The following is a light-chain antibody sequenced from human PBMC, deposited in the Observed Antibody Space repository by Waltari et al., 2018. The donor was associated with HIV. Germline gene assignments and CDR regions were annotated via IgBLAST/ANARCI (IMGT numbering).Light chain of an antibody. V-gene: IGLV1-51*01. CDR3: VSWDSSLRGVL. J-gene: IGLJ2*01. CDR2: DNH. Sequence: QSVLTQPPSLSAAPGQKVSITCSGSSSNIGGNYVSWYQQFPRTAPKLLIYDNHERPSGIPDRFSGSKSGTSATLDISGLRTGDEAYYYCVSWDSSLRGVLFGGGTKLTVL. CDR1: SSNIGGNY.